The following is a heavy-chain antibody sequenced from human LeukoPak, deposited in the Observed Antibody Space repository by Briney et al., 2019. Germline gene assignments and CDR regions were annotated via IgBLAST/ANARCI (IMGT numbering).Heavy chain of an antibody. CDR3: ASRNYGPYYYGMDV. J-gene: IGHJ6*02. Sequence: GASVKVSCKASGYTFSTYGITWVRQAPGQGLEWMGWIGTHNGNTKYAQKFQGRVTMTTDTSTNTVYMELRSLRSDDTAVYYCASRNYGPYYYGMDVWGQGTTVTVSS. D-gene: IGHD1-7*01. V-gene: IGHV1-18*01. CDR2: IGTHNGNT. CDR1: GYTFSTYG.